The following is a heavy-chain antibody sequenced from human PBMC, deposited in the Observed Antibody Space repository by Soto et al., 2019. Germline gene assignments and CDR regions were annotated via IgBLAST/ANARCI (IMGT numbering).Heavy chain of an antibody. D-gene: IGHD3-16*01. V-gene: IGHV3-33*05. CDR3: ARGGTTGGLEV. J-gene: IGHJ4*02. CDR1: GFTFRSYV. Sequence: QVHLVESGGGVVQPGTSLRLSCVGSGFTFRSYVIHWVRQAPGKGLEWVALTSYDGSNNFFGDSVKGRFTIPRDHSRNTVELPMERPRLENPSLYDFARGGTTGGLEVWGQGTLVSVSS. CDR2: TSYDGSNN.